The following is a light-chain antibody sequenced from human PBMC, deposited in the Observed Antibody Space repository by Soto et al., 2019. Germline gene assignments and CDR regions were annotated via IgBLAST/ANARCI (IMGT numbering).Light chain of an antibody. J-gene: IGKJ1*01. V-gene: IGKV3-20*01. CDR1: QSVSSRY. CDR3: QKYGSSSLT. Sequence: EMVLTQSPGTLSLSPGERATLSCSATQSVSSRYLAWYQQKPGQAPRRLIYGASRSATGIPDRFSGSGSGTDFTVTIISLEPQDVAVYYCQKYGSSSLTFGQGTEVEIK. CDR2: GAS.